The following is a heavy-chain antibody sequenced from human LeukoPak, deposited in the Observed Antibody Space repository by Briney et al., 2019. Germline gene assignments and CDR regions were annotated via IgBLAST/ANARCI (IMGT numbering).Heavy chain of an antibody. D-gene: IGHD3-22*01. V-gene: IGHV4-34*01. Sequence: SETLSLSCAVYGHSFSGYYWSWIPQPPAKGLEWIGEINHSGSTNYNPSLKSRVTLSVDTSKNQFSLKQSSVTAADGDVYYCARGRDYYDSSGYNYWGQGTLVTVSS. J-gene: IGHJ4*02. CDR2: INHSGST. CDR1: GHSFSGYY. CDR3: ARGRDYYDSSGYNY.